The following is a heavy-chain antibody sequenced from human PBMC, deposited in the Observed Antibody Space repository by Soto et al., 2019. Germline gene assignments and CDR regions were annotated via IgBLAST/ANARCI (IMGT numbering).Heavy chain of an antibody. V-gene: IGHV4-39*01. J-gene: IGHJ6*02. CDR2: IYYSGST. D-gene: IGHD3-9*01. Sequence: SETLSLTCTVSGGSISSSSYYWGWIRQPPGKGLEWIGSIYYSGSTYYNPSLKSRVTISVDTSKNQFSLKLSSVTAADAAVYYCARRLRYFDWLPSYYYYGMDVWGQGTTVTSP. CDR3: ARRLRYFDWLPSYYYYGMDV. CDR1: GGSISSSSYY.